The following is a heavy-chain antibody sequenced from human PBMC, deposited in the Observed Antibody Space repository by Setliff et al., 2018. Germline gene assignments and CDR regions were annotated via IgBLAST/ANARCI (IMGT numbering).Heavy chain of an antibody. D-gene: IGHD3-10*01. CDR3: ARDHVYGSQYYYYYYGMDV. CDR1: GFTFSRYW. J-gene: IGHJ6*02. V-gene: IGHV3-7*01. CDR2: IKQDGSEK. Sequence: LRLSCAASGFTFSRYWMSWVRQAPGKGLEWVANIKQDGSEKYYVDSVKGRFTISRDNAKNSLYLQMNSLRAEDTAAYYCARDHVYGSQYYYYYYGMDVWGQGTTVTVSS.